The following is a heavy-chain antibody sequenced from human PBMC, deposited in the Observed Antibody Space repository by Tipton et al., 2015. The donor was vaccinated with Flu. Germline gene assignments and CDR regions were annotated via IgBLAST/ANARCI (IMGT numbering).Heavy chain of an antibody. CDR3: AREGPYSSAWYGLDAFDI. CDR1: GGSIINNY. D-gene: IGHD6-19*01. Sequence: TLSLTCFISGGSIINNYWTWIRQPPGREPEWIGYIYFSGNTNYNPSLKSRITISVDTSKNQFSLRLSSVTAADTAVYYCAREGPYSSAWYGLDAFDIWGQGTMVTVSS. CDR2: IYFSGNT. V-gene: IGHV4-59*12. J-gene: IGHJ3*02.